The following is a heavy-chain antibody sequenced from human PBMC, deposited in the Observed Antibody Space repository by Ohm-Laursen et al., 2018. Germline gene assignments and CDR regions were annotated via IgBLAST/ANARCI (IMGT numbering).Heavy chain of an antibody. Sequence: PGTLSLTWAVYGGSFSGYYWSWIRQPPGKGLEWIGEINHSGSTNYNPSLKSRVTISVDTSKNQFSLKLSSVTAADTAVYYCASLSGYWGQGTLVTVSS. CDR2: INHSGST. CDR1: GGSFSGYY. D-gene: IGHD1-26*01. CDR3: ASLSGY. J-gene: IGHJ4*02. V-gene: IGHV4-34*01.